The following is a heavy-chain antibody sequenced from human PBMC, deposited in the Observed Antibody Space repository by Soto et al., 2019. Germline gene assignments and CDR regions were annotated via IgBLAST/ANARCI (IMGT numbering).Heavy chain of an antibody. CDR2: IIPIFGSA. Sequence: QVPLVQSGAEVKKPGSSVKVSCKASGGTFSSYAISWVRQAPGQGLEWMGGIIPIFGSANYAQTFQGRVTITADESTSTAYMDLSSLRSEDTAVYYCARRADYYDSSGYPGYYYYGVDVWGQGTTVTVSS. D-gene: IGHD3-22*01. CDR3: ARRADYYDSSGYPGYYYYGVDV. J-gene: IGHJ6*02. CDR1: GGTFSSYA. V-gene: IGHV1-69*01.